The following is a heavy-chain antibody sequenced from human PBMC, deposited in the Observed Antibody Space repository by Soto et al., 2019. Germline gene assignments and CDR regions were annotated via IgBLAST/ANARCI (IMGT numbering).Heavy chain of an antibody. CDR1: GYRFTSYW. Sequence: GESLKISCRTSGYRFTSYWIAWVRQMPGKGLEWMGIIFPSDSDTRYSPSFQGQVTISADRSTSTVFLQWASLKASDTAVYFCARKDKSGYFNWFDPWGQGIPVTVSS. CDR3: ARKDKSGYFNWFDP. J-gene: IGHJ5*02. D-gene: IGHD3-22*01. V-gene: IGHV5-51*01. CDR2: IFPSDSDT.